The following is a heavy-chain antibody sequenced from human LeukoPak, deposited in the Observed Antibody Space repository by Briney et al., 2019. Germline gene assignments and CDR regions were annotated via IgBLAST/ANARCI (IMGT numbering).Heavy chain of an antibody. CDR2: IYYSGST. J-gene: IGHJ4*02. V-gene: IGHV4-39*07. Sequence: PSETLSLTCTVSGGSISSSSYYWGWIRQPPGKGLEWIGSIYYSGSTYYNPSLKSRVTISVDTSKNQFSLKLSSVTAADTAVYYCARDPYSGYEPIFDYWGQGTLVTVSS. CDR1: GGSISSSSYY. D-gene: IGHD5-12*01. CDR3: ARDPYSGYEPIFDY.